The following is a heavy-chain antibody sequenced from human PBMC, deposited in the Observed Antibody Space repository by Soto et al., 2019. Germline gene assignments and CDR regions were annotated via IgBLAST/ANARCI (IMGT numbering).Heavy chain of an antibody. V-gene: IGHV3-73*02. CDR1: GFSFSDSA. CDR3: TRPPSGTYGDDSDY. CDR2: IGDKANHYAT. J-gene: IGHJ4*02. D-gene: IGHD1-26*01. Sequence: EVHLVESGGGLVQPGGSLKLSCSGSGFSFSDSAIHWVREASGQGLELVGRIGDKANHYATAYDLSVRGRFTISRDESQNAAYLQMSSLKREDTAVYYCTRPPSGTYGDDSDYWGQGTLVTVSS.